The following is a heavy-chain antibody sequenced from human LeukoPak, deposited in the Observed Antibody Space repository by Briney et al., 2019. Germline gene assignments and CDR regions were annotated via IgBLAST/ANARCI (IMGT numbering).Heavy chain of an antibody. V-gene: IGHV3-23*01. CDR3: AKGRTADIVEATGNFNY. J-gene: IGHJ4*02. CDR2: ISDSGGST. D-gene: IGHD1-26*01. CDR1: EFTLSRFW. Sequence: GGSLRLSCAASEFTLSRFWMSWVRQAPGKGLEWVAGISDSGGSTNYADSVKGRFTISRDNSKNTLYLQMNSLRAEDTAVYYCAKGRTADIVEATGNFNYWGQGTLVTVSS.